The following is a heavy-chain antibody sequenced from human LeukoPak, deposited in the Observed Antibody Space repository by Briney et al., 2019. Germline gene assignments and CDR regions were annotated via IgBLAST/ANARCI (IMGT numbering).Heavy chain of an antibody. CDR3: ARASGWYDSIDY. Sequence: GGSLRLSCAASGFTFSSYGMHWVRQAPGKGLEWVANIKQDGSEKYYVDSVKGRFTNSRDNAKNSLYLQMNSLRAEDTAVYYCARASGWYDSIDYWGQGTLVTVSS. D-gene: IGHD6-19*01. CDR1: GFTFSSYG. V-gene: IGHV3-7*01. CDR2: IKQDGSEK. J-gene: IGHJ4*02.